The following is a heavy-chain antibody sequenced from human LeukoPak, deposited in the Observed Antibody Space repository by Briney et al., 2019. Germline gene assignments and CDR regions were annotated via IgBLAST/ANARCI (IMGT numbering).Heavy chain of an antibody. CDR1: GGSISSGDYY. V-gene: IGHV4-30-4*08. J-gene: IGHJ6*03. CDR2: IYYSGST. CDR3: ASQNQLLPRFYYYMDV. Sequence: SETLSLTCTVSGGSISSGDYYWSWIRQPPGKGLEWIGYIYYSGSTYYNPSLKSRVTISVDTSKNQFSLKLSSVTAEDTAVYYCASQNQLLPRFYYYMDVWGKGTKVTVSS. D-gene: IGHD2-2*01.